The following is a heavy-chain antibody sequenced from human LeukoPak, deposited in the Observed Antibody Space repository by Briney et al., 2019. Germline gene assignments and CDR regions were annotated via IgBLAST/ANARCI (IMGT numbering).Heavy chain of an antibody. V-gene: IGHV3-30*18. CDR1: GFTFSGYG. D-gene: IGHD3-22*01. Sequence: PGGSLRLSCAASGFTFSGYGMHWVRQAPGKGLEWVAVISYDGSNKYYADSVKGRFTIAGDNSKNILYLQMNSLRADDTAVYYCAKDMHYDSSGYYGLQFDSWGRGNLVTVSS. CDR3: AKDMHYDSSGYYGLQFDS. J-gene: IGHJ4*02. CDR2: ISYDGSNK.